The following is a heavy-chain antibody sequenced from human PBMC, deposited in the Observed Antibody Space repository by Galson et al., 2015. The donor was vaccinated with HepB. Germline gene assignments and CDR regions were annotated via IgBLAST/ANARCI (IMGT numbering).Heavy chain of an antibody. D-gene: IGHD5-24*01. CDR1: GFAVGHYY. CDR2: IYRGSTT. J-gene: IGHJ6*02. V-gene: IGHV3-66*02. CDR3: SRNQGDDYVNYYYSYGMDV. Sequence: SLRLSCALSGFAVGHYYMRWVRQAPGKGLEWVSGIYRGSTTYCADSVKGGFSITRDNSKNTLYLHMTSLRAEDTGVYYCSRNQGDDYVNYYYSYGMDVWGQGTTVTVSS.